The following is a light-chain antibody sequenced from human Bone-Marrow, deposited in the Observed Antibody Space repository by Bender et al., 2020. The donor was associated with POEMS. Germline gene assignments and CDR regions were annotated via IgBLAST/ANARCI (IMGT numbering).Light chain of an antibody. J-gene: IGLJ2*01. Sequence: SYVLTQPPSESVAPGQTATITRGGDNIASFTVHWYQKRPGQAPILVIHSDSDRPPGIPERFSGSNSGNTATLTIRRVDPGDEADYYCQVWDSYGEHSVVFGGGTKLTVL. V-gene: IGLV3-21*04. CDR2: SDS. CDR1: NIASFT. CDR3: QVWDSYGEHSVV.